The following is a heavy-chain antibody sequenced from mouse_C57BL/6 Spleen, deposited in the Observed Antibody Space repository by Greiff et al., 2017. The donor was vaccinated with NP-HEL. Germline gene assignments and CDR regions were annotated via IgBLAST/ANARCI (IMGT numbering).Heavy chain of an antibody. Sequence: EVKLVESEGGLVQPGSSMKLSCTASGFTFSDYYMAWVRQVPEKGLEWVANINYDGSSTYYLDSLKSRFIISRDNAKNILYLQMSSLKSEDTATYYCAREEDGNYAGFAYWGKGTLVTVSA. CDR1: GFTFSDYY. D-gene: IGHD2-1*01. CDR3: AREEDGNYAGFAY. V-gene: IGHV5-16*01. CDR2: INYDGSST. J-gene: IGHJ3*01.